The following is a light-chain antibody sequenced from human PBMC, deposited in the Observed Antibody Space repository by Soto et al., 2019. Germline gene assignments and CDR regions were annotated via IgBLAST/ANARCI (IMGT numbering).Light chain of an antibody. V-gene: IGKV1-39*01. Sequence: DIQMTQSPSSLPASVGDRISITCRASQSISSYLSWYQQKPGKAPKLLIYGTSNLQSGVPSRFSGSGSETGLTLTISSLQPEDFATYYCQQSYSAPRTFGQGTKVDIK. CDR1: QSISSY. CDR3: QQSYSAPRT. CDR2: GTS. J-gene: IGKJ2*01.